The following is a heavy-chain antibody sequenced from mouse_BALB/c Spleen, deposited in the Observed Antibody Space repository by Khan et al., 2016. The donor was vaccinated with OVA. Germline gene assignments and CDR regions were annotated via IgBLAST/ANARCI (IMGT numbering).Heavy chain of an antibody. D-gene: IGHD1-2*01. J-gene: IGHJ3*01. Sequence: EVELVESGGGLVQPGGSRKLSCAASGFTFSDYGMAWVRQAPGKGPEWVAFISDLAYTIYYADTVTGRFTISRENAKNTLYLEMSSLRSEDTAIYYCARGGGTAPFACWGLGTLVTVSA. V-gene: IGHV5-15*02. CDR3: ARGGGTAPFAC. CDR2: ISDLAYTI. CDR1: GFTFSDYG.